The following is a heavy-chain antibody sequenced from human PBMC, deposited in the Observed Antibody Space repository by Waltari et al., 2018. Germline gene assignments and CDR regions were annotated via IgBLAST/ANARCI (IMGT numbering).Heavy chain of an antibody. CDR2: ISITGDTI. J-gene: IGHJ4*02. CDR3: ARGIAADGGGGY. D-gene: IGHD6-13*01. CDR1: GFTLRGYE. Sequence: EVHLVESGGGLVQPGGSLRLSCAASGFTLRGYEMNWVRQDPGKGLGLISYISITGDTIYYADSVKGRFTISRDNAKNTLYLQMKRLRADDTALYYCARGIAADGGGGYWGQGILVTVSS. V-gene: IGHV3-48*03.